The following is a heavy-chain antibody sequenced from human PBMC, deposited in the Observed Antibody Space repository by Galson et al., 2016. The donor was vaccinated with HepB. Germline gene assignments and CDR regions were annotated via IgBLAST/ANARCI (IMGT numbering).Heavy chain of an antibody. CDR2: ISYDGINK. J-gene: IGHJ3*02. CDR1: GFTFSDYG. CDR3: AKEETPFGGAIADAFDI. D-gene: IGHD3-16*02. V-gene: IGHV3-30*18. Sequence: SLRLSCAASGFTFSDYGMPWVRQAPGKGLEWVAVISYDGINKYYADSVKGRFTISRDNSKNTLYLQMNSLRAEDTAVYYCAKEETPFGGAIADAFDIWGQGTMVTVSS.